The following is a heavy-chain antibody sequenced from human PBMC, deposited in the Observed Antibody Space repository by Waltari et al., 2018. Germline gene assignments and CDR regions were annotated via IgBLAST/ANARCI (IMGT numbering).Heavy chain of an antibody. J-gene: IGHJ3*02. V-gene: IGHV4-59*01. Sequence: QVQLQESGPGLVKPSETLSLTCTVSGGSISSYYWSWIRQPPGKGLEWIGYIYYSGSTNDTPALKSRVTISVDTSKNQFSLKLSSVTAADTAVYYCARDLVGGSGSYYNGNIWGQGTMVTVSS. D-gene: IGHD3-10*01. CDR3: ARDLVGGSGSYYNGNI. CDR2: IYYSGST. CDR1: GGSISSYY.